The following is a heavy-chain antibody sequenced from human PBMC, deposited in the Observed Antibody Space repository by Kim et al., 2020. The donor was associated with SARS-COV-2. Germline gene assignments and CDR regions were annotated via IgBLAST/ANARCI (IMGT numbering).Heavy chain of an antibody. J-gene: IGHJ4*02. CDR1: GGSFSGYY. D-gene: IGHD3-22*01. Sequence: SETLSLTCAVYGGSFSGYYWSWIRQPPGKGLEWIGEINHSGSTNYNPSLKSRVTISVDTSKNQFSLKLSSVTAADTAVYYCARATPGDYDSSGPYFDYWGQGTLVTVSS. CDR2: INHSGST. CDR3: ARATPGDYDSSGPYFDY. V-gene: IGHV4-34*01.